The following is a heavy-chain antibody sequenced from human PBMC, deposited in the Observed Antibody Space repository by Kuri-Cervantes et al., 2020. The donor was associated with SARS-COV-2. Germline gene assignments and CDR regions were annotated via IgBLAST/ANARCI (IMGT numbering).Heavy chain of an antibody. D-gene: IGHD3-10*01. CDR2: ISYDGSNK. CDR3: ARGSPMVRGAMPPGV. J-gene: IGHJ6*04. V-gene: IGHV3-30-3*01. Sequence: GESLKISCAASGFTFSSYAMHWVRQAPGKGLEWVAVISYDGSNKYYADSVKGRFTTSRDNSKNTLYLQMNSLRAEDTAVYYCARGSPMVRGAMPPGVWGKGTTVTVSS. CDR1: GFTFSSYA.